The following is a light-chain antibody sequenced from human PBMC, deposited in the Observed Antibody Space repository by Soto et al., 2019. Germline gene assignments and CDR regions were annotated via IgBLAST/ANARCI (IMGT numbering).Light chain of an antibody. CDR1: QSISSF. CDR3: QQRSNWPRT. CDR2: DAS. J-gene: IGKJ1*01. V-gene: IGKV3-11*01. Sequence: EIVLTQSPATLSLSPGERATLSCRASQSISSFLAWYQQKRGQAPRLLIYDASNRATDIPARFSGSGSGTNFTLTISSLEPEEFTVYYCQQRSNWPRTFGQGTTVEIK.